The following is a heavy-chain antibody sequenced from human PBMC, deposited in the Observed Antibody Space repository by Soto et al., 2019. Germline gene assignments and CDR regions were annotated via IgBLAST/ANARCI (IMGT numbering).Heavy chain of an antibody. V-gene: IGHV4-30-2*06. Sequence: LSLTFAVYDATISSGGYSWSMIWQSPVTGLERIGHIYHSGTTYYNPALKGRVTISVDRSNNQCSLNLSSVTAADTAVYYCARGMDGNYYYYRYYDLWGRGT. D-gene: IGHD1-26*01. CDR2: IYHSGTT. J-gene: IGHJ2*01. CDR3: ARGMDGNYYYYRYYDL. CDR1: DATISSGGYS.